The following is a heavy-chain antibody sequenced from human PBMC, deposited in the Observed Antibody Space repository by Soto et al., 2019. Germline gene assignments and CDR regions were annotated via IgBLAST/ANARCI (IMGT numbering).Heavy chain of an antibody. J-gene: IGHJ4*02. Sequence: SETLSLTCAVSGGSISSGGYPWSWIRQPPGKGLEWIGYIYHSGSTYYNPSLKSRVTISVDRSKNQFSLKLSSVTAADTAVYYCARAQWFGELPEGPFDYWGQGTLVTVSS. CDR3: ARAQWFGELPEGPFDY. CDR1: GGSISSGGYP. D-gene: IGHD3-10*01. CDR2: IYHSGST. V-gene: IGHV4-30-2*01.